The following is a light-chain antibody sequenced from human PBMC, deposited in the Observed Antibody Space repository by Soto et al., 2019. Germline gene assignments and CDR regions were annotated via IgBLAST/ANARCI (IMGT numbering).Light chain of an antibody. V-gene: IGKV3-20*01. CDR2: GAS. CDR3: QQYSSWPFT. Sequence: EVVLTQSPGTLSLSPGARATLSCRASQFVSSTYLAWYQQRPGQAPRLLIYGASSRATGIPDRFSGGGSETDFTLTISRLESEDSAIYYCQQYSSWPFTFGPGTKVAIE. CDR1: QFVSSTY. J-gene: IGKJ3*01.